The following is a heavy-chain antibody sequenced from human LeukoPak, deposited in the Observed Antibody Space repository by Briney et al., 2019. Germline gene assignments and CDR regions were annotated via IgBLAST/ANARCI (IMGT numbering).Heavy chain of an antibody. Sequence: GGALRLSCAASGFTFSSYSMNWVRQAPGKGLEGGAYISDSSSTIYYADSVKGRFTVSRDNGKNTLYLQMNSLRAEDTAVFYCARDQYDTWSRRGNFDSWGQGTLVIVSS. V-gene: IGHV3-48*01. CDR2: ISDSSSTI. J-gene: IGHJ4*02. CDR3: ARDQYDTWSRRGNFDS. D-gene: IGHD3-3*01. CDR1: GFTFSSYS.